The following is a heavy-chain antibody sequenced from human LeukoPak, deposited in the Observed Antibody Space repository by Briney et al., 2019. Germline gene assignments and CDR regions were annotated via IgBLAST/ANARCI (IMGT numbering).Heavy chain of an antibody. J-gene: IGHJ4*02. V-gene: IGHV3-48*04. D-gene: IGHD5-18*01. CDR2: ISSSSGTI. CDR3: ARGGTVSGYHDY. CDR1: GFTFSSYS. Sequence: GGSLRLSCAASGFTFSSYSMNWVRQAPGKGLEWVSYISSSSGTIYYADSVKGRFTISRDNAKNSLYLQMNSPRAEDTAVYYCARGGTVSGYHDYWGQGTLVTVSS.